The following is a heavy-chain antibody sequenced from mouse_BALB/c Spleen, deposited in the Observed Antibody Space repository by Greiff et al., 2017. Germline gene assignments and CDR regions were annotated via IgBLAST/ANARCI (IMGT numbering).Heavy chain of an antibody. V-gene: IGHV3-6*02. CDR1: GYSITSGYY. CDR3: ARDSYYYGSSYWYFEV. Sequence: EVQLQQSGPGLVKPSQSLSLTCSVTGYSITSGYYWNWIRQFPGNKLEWMGYISYDGSNNYNPSLKNRISITRDTSKNQFFLKLNSVTTEDTATYYCARDSYYYGSSYWYFEVWGAGTTVTVSS. J-gene: IGHJ1*01. D-gene: IGHD1-1*01. CDR2: ISYDGSN.